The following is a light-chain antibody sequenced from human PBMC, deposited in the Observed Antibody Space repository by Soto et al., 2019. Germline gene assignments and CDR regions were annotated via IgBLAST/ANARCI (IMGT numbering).Light chain of an antibody. CDR1: YSEIGGYTY. CDR3: TSYTSRSTLGV. J-gene: IGLJ2*01. CDR2: DVS. V-gene: IGLV2-14*03. Sequence: QSALTQPASVSGSPGQSITISCTGSYSEIGGYTYVSWYQQHPGKAPKLMIYDVSSRPSGVSYRFSGSKSGNTASLTISGLQAEDEANYYCTSYTSRSTLGVFGGGTKLTVL.